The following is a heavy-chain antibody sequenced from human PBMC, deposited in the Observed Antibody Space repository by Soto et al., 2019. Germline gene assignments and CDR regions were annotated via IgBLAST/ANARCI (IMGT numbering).Heavy chain of an antibody. V-gene: IGHV3-23*01. Sequence: GGSLRLSCAASGFTFSSYAMSWVRQAPGKGLECVSAISGSGGSTYYADSVKGRFTISRDNSKNTLYLQMNSLRAEDTAVYYCAKDLKTAAYNWNYDAFDIWGQGTMVTVSS. CDR1: GFTFSSYA. CDR2: ISGSGGST. CDR3: AKDLKTAAYNWNYDAFDI. J-gene: IGHJ3*02. D-gene: IGHD1-7*01.